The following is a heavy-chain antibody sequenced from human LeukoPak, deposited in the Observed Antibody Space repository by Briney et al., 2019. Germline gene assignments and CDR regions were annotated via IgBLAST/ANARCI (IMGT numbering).Heavy chain of an antibody. D-gene: IGHD6-6*01. CDR3: ANRVSARPDY. CDR1: GFTFSSYA. J-gene: IGHJ4*02. Sequence: GGSLRLSCAASGFTFSSYAMSWVRQAPGKGLEWVSAISSSGDSTYYADSVKGRFTISRDNSKNTLYLQMNSLRAEDTAVYYCANRVSARPDYWGQGTLVTVSS. V-gene: IGHV3-23*01. CDR2: ISSSGDST.